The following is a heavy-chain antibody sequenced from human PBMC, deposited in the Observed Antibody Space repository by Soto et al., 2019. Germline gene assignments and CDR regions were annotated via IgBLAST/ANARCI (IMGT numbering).Heavy chain of an antibody. CDR3: ARDSLYYYDSSGYYRGAEYFQH. Sequence: HPGGSLRLSCAASGFTVSSYAMHWVRQAPGKGLEWVAVISYDGSNKYYADSVKGRFTISRDNSKNTLYLQMNSLRAEDTAVYYCARDSLYYYDSSGYYRGAEYFQHWGQGTLVTVSS. CDR2: ISYDGSNK. J-gene: IGHJ1*01. D-gene: IGHD3-22*01. V-gene: IGHV3-30-3*01. CDR1: GFTVSSYA.